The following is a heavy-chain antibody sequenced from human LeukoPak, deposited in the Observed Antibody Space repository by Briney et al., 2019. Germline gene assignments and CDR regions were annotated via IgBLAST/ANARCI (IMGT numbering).Heavy chain of an antibody. D-gene: IGHD5-24*01. CDR1: GGSISSYY. CDR3: ASSRDGYNSLDY. CDR2: IYYSGST. J-gene: IGHJ4*02. Sequence: SETLSLTCTVSGGSISSYYWSWIRQPPGKGLEWIGYIYYSGSTNYNPSLKSRVTISVDTSKNQFSLKLSSVTAADTAVYYCASSRDGYNSLDYWSQGTLVTVSS. V-gene: IGHV4-59*01.